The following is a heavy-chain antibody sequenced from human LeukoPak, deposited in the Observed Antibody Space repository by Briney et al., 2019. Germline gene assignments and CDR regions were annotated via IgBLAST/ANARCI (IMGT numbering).Heavy chain of an antibody. V-gene: IGHV3-30*18. Sequence: GRSLRLSCAASGFTFSSYGMHWVRQAPGKGLEWVAVISYDGSNKYYADSVKGRFTISRDNSKNTLYLQMNSLRAEDTAVYYCAKAGRPYYDGSGLVLDWGQGTLVTVSS. CDR3: AKAGRPYYDGSGLVLD. CDR1: GFTFSSYG. CDR2: ISYDGSNK. D-gene: IGHD3-22*01. J-gene: IGHJ4*02.